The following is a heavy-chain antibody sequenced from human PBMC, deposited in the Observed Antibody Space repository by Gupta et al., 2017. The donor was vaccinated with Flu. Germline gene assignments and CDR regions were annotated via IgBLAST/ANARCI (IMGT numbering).Heavy chain of an antibody. V-gene: IGHV2-5*02. Sequence: QITLKESGPTLVKPTQTLTLTCPFSGFSLSTSGVGVGWIRQPPGKALEWLALIYWDDEKRYSPSLKSRLTITKDTAKNQVVITMTNMEPVDTATYYGAHSSLSYGMDVGGQGTTVTVSS. CDR3: AHSSLSYGMDV. J-gene: IGHJ6*02. CDR2: IYWDDEK. CDR1: GFSLSTSGVG.